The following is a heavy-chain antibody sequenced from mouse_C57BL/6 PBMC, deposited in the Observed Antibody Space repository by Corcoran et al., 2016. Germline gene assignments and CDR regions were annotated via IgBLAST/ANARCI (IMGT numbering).Heavy chain of an antibody. CDR1: GYTFTYYY. J-gene: IGHJ3*01. Sequence: EVQLQQSGPELVKPGASVKISCKASGYTFTYYYMNWVKQSHGKSLEWIGDINPNNGGTSYNQKFKGKATLTVDKSSSTAYMELRSLTSEDSAVYYCARSLEGSSWFAYWGQGTLVTVSA. V-gene: IGHV1-26*01. CDR2: INPNNGGT. CDR3: ARSLEGSSWFAY.